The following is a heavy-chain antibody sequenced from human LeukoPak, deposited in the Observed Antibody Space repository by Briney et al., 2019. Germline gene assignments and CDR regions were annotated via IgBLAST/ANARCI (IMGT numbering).Heavy chain of an antibody. D-gene: IGHD3-3*01. CDR2: ISGSGGST. V-gene: IGHV3-23*01. CDR1: GFTVSRSY. Sequence: GGSLRLSCAASGFTVSRSYMSWVRHAPGRGLECVSAISGSGGSTYYADSVKGRFTISRDNSKNTLYLQMNSLRAEDTAVYYCGTQPLRFLEWLRMDAFDIWGQGTMVTVSS. J-gene: IGHJ3*02. CDR3: GTQPLRFLEWLRMDAFDI.